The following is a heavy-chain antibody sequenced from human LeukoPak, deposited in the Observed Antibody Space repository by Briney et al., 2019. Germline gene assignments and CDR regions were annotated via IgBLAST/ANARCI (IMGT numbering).Heavy chain of an antibody. D-gene: IGHD4-23*01. V-gene: IGHV3-74*01. J-gene: IGHJ4*01. CDR3: AKTRGGNPRYYFDY. Sequence: GGSLRLSCAGSGFTFIRHWMHWVRQAPGKGLVWVSRISTDGSTTLYSDSVKGRFTISRDNSKNTLYLQMSSLRAEDTALYYCAKTRGGNPRYYFDYWGHGTLVTVSS. CDR2: ISTDGSTT. CDR1: GFTFIRHW.